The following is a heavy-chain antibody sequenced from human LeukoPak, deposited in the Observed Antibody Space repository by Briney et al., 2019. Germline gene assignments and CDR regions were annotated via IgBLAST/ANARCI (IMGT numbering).Heavy chain of an antibody. V-gene: IGHV1-18*01. Sequence: ASVKVSCKASGYTFTSYGISWVRQAPGQGLEWMGWISAYNGNTNYAQKLQGRVTMTTDTSTSTAYMELRSLRSDDTAVYYCARDRVETYYDFWSGFGNWGQGTLVTVSS. CDR3: ARDRVETYYDFWSGFGN. CDR1: GYTFTSYG. CDR2: ISAYNGNT. J-gene: IGHJ4*02. D-gene: IGHD3-3*01.